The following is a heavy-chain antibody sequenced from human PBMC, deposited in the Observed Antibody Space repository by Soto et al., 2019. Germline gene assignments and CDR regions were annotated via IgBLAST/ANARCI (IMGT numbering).Heavy chain of an antibody. J-gene: IGHJ6*02. V-gene: IGHV3-74*01. CDR2: ISSDGITT. D-gene: IGHD6-13*01. CDR3: AREEQLVLYYYGMDV. Sequence: SLRLSCASSGLTFSSSWMHWVRQAPGKGLVWVSRISSDGITTNYADSVKGRFIISTAYMELSSLRSEDTAVYYCAREEQLVLYYYGMDVWRQGTTVTVSS. CDR1: GLTFSSSW.